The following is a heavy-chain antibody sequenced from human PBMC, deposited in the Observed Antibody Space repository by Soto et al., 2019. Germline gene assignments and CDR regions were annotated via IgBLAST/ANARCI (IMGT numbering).Heavy chain of an antibody. CDR3: AKDFDSSGYLSPSFDY. J-gene: IGHJ4*02. Sequence: GGSLRLSCAASGFTFSSYAMSWVRQAPGKGLEWVSAISGSGGSTHYADSVKGRFTISRDNSKNTLYLQMNSLRAEDTAVYYCAKDFDSSGYLSPSFDYWGQGTLVTVSS. CDR1: GFTFSSYA. CDR2: ISGSGGST. V-gene: IGHV3-23*01. D-gene: IGHD3-22*01.